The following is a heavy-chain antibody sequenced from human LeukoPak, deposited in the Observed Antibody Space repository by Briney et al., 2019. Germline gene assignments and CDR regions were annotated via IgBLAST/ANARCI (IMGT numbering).Heavy chain of an antibody. CDR2: IWYDGSNK. CDR3: ARDLVTFSSGAPNFDY. D-gene: IGHD3-22*01. CDR1: GFTFSSYG. Sequence: GRYLRLSCAASGFTFSSYGMHWVRQAPGKGLEWLAVIWYDGSNKYYADSVKGRFTISRDNSKNTLYLQMNSLRAEDTAVYYCARDLVTFSSGAPNFDYWGQGTLVTVSS. J-gene: IGHJ4*02. V-gene: IGHV3-33*01.